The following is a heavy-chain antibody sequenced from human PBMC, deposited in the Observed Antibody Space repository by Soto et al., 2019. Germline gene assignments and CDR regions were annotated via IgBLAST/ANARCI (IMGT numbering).Heavy chain of an antibody. Sequence: ASVKVSCKASGYSFTRNAIHWLRQAPGQRLEWIGKIDAGNGNTKYSQNFQGRVTITRDTSASAAYMELSTLRSEDTSIYYCARSETDYSRFDDWGQGTLVTVSS. CDR3: ARSETDYSRFDD. CDR2: IDAGNGNT. D-gene: IGHD3-9*01. CDR1: GYSFTRNA. J-gene: IGHJ4*02. V-gene: IGHV1-3*01.